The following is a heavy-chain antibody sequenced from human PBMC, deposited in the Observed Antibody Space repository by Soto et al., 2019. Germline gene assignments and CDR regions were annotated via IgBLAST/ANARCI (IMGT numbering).Heavy chain of an antibody. CDR1: GGSISSGGYY. Sequence: QVQLQESGPGLVKPSQTLSLTCTVSGGSISSGGYYWSWIRQHPGRGLEWIGYIYYSGSTYYNPSLKSRVTISVDTSKNQFSLKLSSVTAADTAVYYCAREKQYQLHLPPSGFDPWGQGTLVTVSS. CDR2: IYYSGST. CDR3: AREKQYQLHLPPSGFDP. V-gene: IGHV4-31*03. D-gene: IGHD2-2*01. J-gene: IGHJ5*02.